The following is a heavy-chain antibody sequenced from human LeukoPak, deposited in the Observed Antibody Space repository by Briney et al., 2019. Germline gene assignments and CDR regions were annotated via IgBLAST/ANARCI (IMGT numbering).Heavy chain of an antibody. Sequence: SETLSLTCAAYGGSFSGYYWSWIRQPPGKGLEWIGEINHSGSTNYNPSLKSRVTISVDTSKNQFSLKLSSVTAADTAVYYCASKPPAVAAAGSNWFDPWGQGTLVTVSS. V-gene: IGHV4-34*01. D-gene: IGHD6-13*01. CDR1: GGSFSGYY. J-gene: IGHJ5*02. CDR2: INHSGST. CDR3: ASKPPAVAAAGSNWFDP.